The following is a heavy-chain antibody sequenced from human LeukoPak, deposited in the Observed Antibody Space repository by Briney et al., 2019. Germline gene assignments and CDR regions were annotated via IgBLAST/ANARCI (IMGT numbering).Heavy chain of an antibody. CDR1: GGSISSSSYY. CDR2: IYYSGST. D-gene: IGHD1/OR15-1a*01. Sequence: SETLSLTCTVSGGSISSSSYYWGWIRQPPGKGLEWIGSIYYSGSTYYNPSLKSRVTISVDTSKNQFSLNLTSVTAADTAVYYCARSISGTRSKFDCWGQGTLVTVSS. V-gene: IGHV4-39*01. J-gene: IGHJ5*01. CDR3: ARSISGTRSKFDC.